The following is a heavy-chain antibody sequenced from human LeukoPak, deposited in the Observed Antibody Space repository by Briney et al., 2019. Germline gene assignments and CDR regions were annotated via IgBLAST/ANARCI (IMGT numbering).Heavy chain of an antibody. D-gene: IGHD5-12*01. CDR2: ISYDGSNK. Sequence: GGSLRLSCAASGFTFSSYAMHWVRQAPGKGLEWVAVISYDGSNKYYADSVKGRFTISRDNSKNTLYLQMNSLRAEDTAVYYCARGRNIVATSGYFDYWGQGTLVTVSS. J-gene: IGHJ4*02. V-gene: IGHV3-30-3*01. CDR1: GFTFSSYA. CDR3: ARGRNIVATSGYFDY.